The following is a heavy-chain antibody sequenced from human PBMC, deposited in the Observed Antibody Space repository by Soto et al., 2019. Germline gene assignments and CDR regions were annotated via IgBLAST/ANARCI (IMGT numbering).Heavy chain of an antibody. CDR2: IYYSGST. V-gene: IGHV4-30-4*01. Sequence: SETLSLTCTVSGGSISSGDYYWSWIRQPPGKGLEWIGYIYYSGSTYYNASLKSRVTISVDTSKNQFSLKLSSVTAADTAVYYCASRRGYSGYDRAFDYWGQGTLVTVSS. J-gene: IGHJ4*02. CDR1: GGSISSGDYY. D-gene: IGHD5-12*01. CDR3: ASRRGYSGYDRAFDY.